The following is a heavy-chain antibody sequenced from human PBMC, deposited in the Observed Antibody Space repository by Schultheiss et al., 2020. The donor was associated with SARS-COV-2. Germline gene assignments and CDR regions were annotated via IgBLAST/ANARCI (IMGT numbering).Heavy chain of an antibody. CDR2: INPNSGGT. D-gene: IGHD2-21*02. V-gene: IGHV1-2*02. CDR3: ARSLSCGGDCQTSMDV. Sequence: ASVKVSCKASGYTFTGYYMHWVRQAPGQGLEWMGWINPNSGGTNYAQKFQGRVTMTRDTSTSTVYMELSSLRSEDTAVYYCARSLSCGGDCQTSMDVWGQGTTVTVSS. J-gene: IGHJ6*02. CDR1: GYTFTGYY.